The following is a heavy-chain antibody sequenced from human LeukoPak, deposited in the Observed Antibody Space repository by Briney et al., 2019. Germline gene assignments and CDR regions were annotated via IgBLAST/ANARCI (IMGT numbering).Heavy chain of an antibody. J-gene: IGHJ4*02. D-gene: IGHD5-18*01. CDR3: ARSRGRSYGS. CDR1: GDSISGSTYY. CDR2: ISYSGST. V-gene: IGHV4-39*01. Sequence: NPSETLSLTCTVSGDSISGSTYYWGWVRQPPGKGLEWIGTISYSGSTYYNPSLKSRVTISVDTSKNQFSLKLSSVTAADTAVYYCARSRGRSYGSWGQGTLVTVSS.